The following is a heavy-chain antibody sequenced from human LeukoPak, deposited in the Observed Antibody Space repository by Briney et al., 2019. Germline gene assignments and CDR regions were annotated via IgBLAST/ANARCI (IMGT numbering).Heavy chain of an antibody. V-gene: IGHV5-51*01. D-gene: IGHD3-16*02. J-gene: IGHJ4*02. CDR3: VRLADVWGSYRSTEYYFDY. CDR2: IYPGDSDT. CDR1: GYSFTSYW. Sequence: GESLKISCKGSGYSFTSYWIGWVRQMPGKGLEWMGIIYPGDSDTRYSPSFQGQVTISADKSISTAYLQWSSLKASDTAMYYCVRLADVWGSYRSTEYYFDYWGQGTLVTVSS.